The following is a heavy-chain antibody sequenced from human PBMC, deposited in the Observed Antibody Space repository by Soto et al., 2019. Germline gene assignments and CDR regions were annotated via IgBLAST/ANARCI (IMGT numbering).Heavy chain of an antibody. CDR1: GFTFSVYG. J-gene: IGHJ3*01. Sequence: GGSLRLSCAASGFTFSVYGMHWVRQAPGKGLEWVAVISYDGSNKYYADSVKGRFTISRDNSKDTLFLQMNSLRVDDTAVYSCAKDPHYENTASFAFDVWGLGTMVTVSS. V-gene: IGHV3-30*18. CDR3: AKDPHYENTASFAFDV. CDR2: ISYDGSNK. D-gene: IGHD3-3*01.